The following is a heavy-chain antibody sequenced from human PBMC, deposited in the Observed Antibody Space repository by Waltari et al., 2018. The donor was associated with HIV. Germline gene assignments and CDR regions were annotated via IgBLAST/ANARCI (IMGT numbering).Heavy chain of an antibody. CDR2: IYYSGST. Sequence: QVQLQESGPGLVKPSATLSLTCTVSGGSISSYYWSWIWQPPGKGLEWIGYIYYSGSTNYNPSLKSRVTISVDTSKNQFSLKLSSVTAADTAVYYCARDYYDSSGSSYGMDVWGQGTTVTVSS. J-gene: IGHJ6*02. CDR3: ARDYYDSSGSSYGMDV. CDR1: GGSISSYY. D-gene: IGHD3-22*01. V-gene: IGHV4-59*01.